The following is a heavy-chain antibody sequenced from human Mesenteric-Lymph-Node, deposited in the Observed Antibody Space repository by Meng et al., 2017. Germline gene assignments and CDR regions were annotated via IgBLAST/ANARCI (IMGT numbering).Heavy chain of an antibody. D-gene: IGHD5-18*01. J-gene: IGHJ2*01. CDR3: ARVGWRQWSFDL. CDR1: GGSFSGYY. V-gene: IGHV4-34*01. Sequence: QVQLQQWGAGLLKPSGTLSLTCAVYGGSFSGYYWSWIRQPPGKGLEWIGEINHSGSTNYNPSLKSRVTISVDTSKNQFSLKLSSVTAADTAVYYCARVGWRQWSFDLWGRGTLVTVSS. CDR2: INHSGST.